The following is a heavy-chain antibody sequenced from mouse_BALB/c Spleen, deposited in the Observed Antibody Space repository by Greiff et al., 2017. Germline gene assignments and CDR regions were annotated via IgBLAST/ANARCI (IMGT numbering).Heavy chain of an antibody. CDR3: TRWMEKYDYDGGLDY. Sequence: QVQLKESGAELVRPGASVTLSCKASGYTFTDYEMHWVKQTPVHGLEWIGAIDPETGGTAYNQKFKGKATLTADKSSSTAYMELRSLTSEDSAVYYCTRWMEKYDYDGGLDYWGQGTTLTVSS. J-gene: IGHJ2*01. CDR2: IDPETGGT. V-gene: IGHV1-15*01. CDR1: GYTFTDYE. D-gene: IGHD2-4*01.